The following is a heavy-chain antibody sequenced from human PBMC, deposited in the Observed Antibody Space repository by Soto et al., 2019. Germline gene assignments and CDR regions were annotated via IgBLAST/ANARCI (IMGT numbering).Heavy chain of an antibody. CDR2: ISWNSGSI. D-gene: IGHD4-17*01. CDR3: AKNYYGDYTPYYFDY. CDR1: GFTFDDYA. Sequence: PGGSLRLSCAASGFTFDDYAMHWVRQAPGKGLEWVSGISWNSGSIGYADSVKGRFTISRDNAKNSLYLQMNSLRAEDTALYYCAKNYYGDYTPYYFDYRGQGTLVTVSS. V-gene: IGHV3-9*01. J-gene: IGHJ4*02.